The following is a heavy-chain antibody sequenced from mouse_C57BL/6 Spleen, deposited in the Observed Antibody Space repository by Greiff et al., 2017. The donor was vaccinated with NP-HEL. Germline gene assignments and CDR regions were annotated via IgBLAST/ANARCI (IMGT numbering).Heavy chain of an antibody. CDR1: GFTFSSYA. J-gene: IGHJ4*01. V-gene: IGHV5-4*03. CDR2: ISDGGSYT. Sequence: EVMLVESGGGLVKPGGSLKLSCAASGFTFSSYAMSWVRQTPEKRLEWVATISDGGSYTYYPDNVKGRFTISRDNAKNNLYLQMSHLKSEDTAMYYCASHYGSSPIGYAMDYWGQGTSVTVSS. CDR3: ASHYGSSPIGYAMDY. D-gene: IGHD1-1*01.